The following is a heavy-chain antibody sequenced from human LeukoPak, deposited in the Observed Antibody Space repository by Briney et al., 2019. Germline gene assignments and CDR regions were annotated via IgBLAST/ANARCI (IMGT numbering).Heavy chain of an antibody. V-gene: IGHV1-69*13. J-gene: IGHJ4*02. Sequence: ASVKVSCKASGYTFTSYYMHWVRQAPGQGLEWMGGIIPIFGTANYAQKFQGRVTITADESTSTAYMELSSLRSEDTAVYYCARSSDCSGGSCYSGSQTAVDYWGQGTLVTVSS. CDR3: ARSSDCSGGSCYSGSQTAVDY. D-gene: IGHD2-15*01. CDR2: IIPIFGTA. CDR1: GYTFTSYY.